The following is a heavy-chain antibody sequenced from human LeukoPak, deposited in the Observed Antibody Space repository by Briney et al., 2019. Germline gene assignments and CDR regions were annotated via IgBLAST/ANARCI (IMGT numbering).Heavy chain of an antibody. CDR3: ARERIGRFDP. CDR2: IIPIFGTA. Sequence: ASVKVSCKASGGTFSSYAISWVRQAPGQGLEWMGRIIPIFGTANYAQKFQGRVTITTDESTSTAYMELSSLRSEDTAVYYCARERIGRFDPWGQGTLVTVSS. CDR1: GGTFSSYA. V-gene: IGHV1-69*05. D-gene: IGHD3-10*01. J-gene: IGHJ5*02.